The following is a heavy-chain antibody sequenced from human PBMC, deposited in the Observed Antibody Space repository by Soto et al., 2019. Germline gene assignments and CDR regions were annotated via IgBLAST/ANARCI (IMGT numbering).Heavy chain of an antibody. Sequence: QVQLVQSGAEVKKPGSSVKVSCKASGGTFSSYAISWVRQAPGQGLEWMGGIIPIFGTANYAQKFQGRVTITADESTSTAYMERSSLRSEDTAVYYCARALRYCSGGSCYSHYYYGMDVWGQGTTVTVSS. CDR3: ARALRYCSGGSCYSHYYYGMDV. CDR2: IIPIFGTA. CDR1: GGTFSSYA. J-gene: IGHJ6*02. D-gene: IGHD2-15*01. V-gene: IGHV1-69*01.